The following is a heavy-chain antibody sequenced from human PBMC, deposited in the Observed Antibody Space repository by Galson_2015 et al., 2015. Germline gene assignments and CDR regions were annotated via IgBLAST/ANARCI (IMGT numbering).Heavy chain of an antibody. J-gene: IGHJ4*02. CDR1: GFTFSNYA. CDR2: ISYDGANN. D-gene: IGHD1-1*01. Sequence: SLRLSCAASGFTFSNYAMHWVRQAPGKGLQWVAEISYDGANNNYAPTVKGRFTVSRENSKNTLFLQMNSLKVDDTAVYYCAKDQTMEGSRVQLHYWGQGTLDHVAS. V-gene: IGHV3-30*18. CDR3: AKDQTMEGSRVQLHY.